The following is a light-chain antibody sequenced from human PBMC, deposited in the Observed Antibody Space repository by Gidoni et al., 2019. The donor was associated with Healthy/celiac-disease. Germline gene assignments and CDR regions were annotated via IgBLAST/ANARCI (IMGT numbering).Light chain of an antibody. CDR2: EVS. Sequence: QSALTQPAPVSGSPGQSITISCTGTSSDVGGYNYVSWYQQHPGKAPNLMIYEVSNRPSGVSNRFSGSKSGNTASLTISGLQAEDEADYYCSSYTSSSVVFGGGTKLTVL. J-gene: IGLJ2*01. CDR1: SSDVGGYNY. V-gene: IGLV2-14*01. CDR3: SSYTSSSVV.